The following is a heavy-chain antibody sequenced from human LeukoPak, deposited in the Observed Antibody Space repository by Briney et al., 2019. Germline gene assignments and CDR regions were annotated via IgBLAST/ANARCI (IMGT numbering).Heavy chain of an antibody. D-gene: IGHD6-19*01. CDR2: IWYDESNK. CDR1: GFTFSNYG. V-gene: IGHV3-33*06. CDR3: AKTRSSSGWTGTFDY. Sequence: RSGGSLRLSCAASGFTFSNYGMHWVRQAPGKGLEWVAVIWYDESNKYYADSVKGRSTISRDNPKNTLYLQMNSLRAEDTAVYYCAKTRSSSGWTGTFDYWGQGTPVTVSS. J-gene: IGHJ4*02.